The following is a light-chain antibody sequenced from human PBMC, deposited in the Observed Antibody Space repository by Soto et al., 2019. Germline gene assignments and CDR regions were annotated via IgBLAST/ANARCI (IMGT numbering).Light chain of an antibody. J-gene: IGKJ3*01. CDR1: QDIRTN. CDR2: TGS. Sequence: DLEMTQSPASLSASLGDRVTITCRASQDIRTNLACYLQKPGKDPQLLIYTGSTLHSGVTARLSASGSGTDFALTISSLQPEDVGIYYCQKCNGCPFTFGPGTTVDIK. CDR3: QKCNGCPFT. V-gene: IGKV1-27*01.